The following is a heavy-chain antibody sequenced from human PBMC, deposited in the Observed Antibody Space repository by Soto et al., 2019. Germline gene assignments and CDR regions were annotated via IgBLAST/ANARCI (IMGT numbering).Heavy chain of an antibody. CDR2: ISSDDGNT. J-gene: IGHJ4*02. CDR3: ARSARSLERLQRPCYFDL. Sequence: GASVKVSCKSSGYTFANYGISWVRQAPGQGLEWMGWISSDDGNTKYAQKFQGRVTMTTDSSTSTAYMELRSLRSDDTAVYYCARSARSLERLQRPCYFDLWGQGTLVTVSS. CDR1: GYTFANYG. D-gene: IGHD3-3*01. V-gene: IGHV1-18*01.